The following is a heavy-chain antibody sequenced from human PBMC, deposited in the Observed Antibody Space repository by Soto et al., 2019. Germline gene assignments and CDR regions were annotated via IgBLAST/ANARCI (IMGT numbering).Heavy chain of an antibody. V-gene: IGHV1-46*03. Sequence: ASVKVSCKASGYTFTTYYMHWVRQAPRQGLEWMGIINPSGGSTSYAQKFQGRVTMTRDTSTSTVYMELSSLRSEDTAVYYCARDREGGYSYGSFQHWGQGTLVTVS. D-gene: IGHD5-18*01. CDR2: INPSGGST. CDR1: GYTFTTYY. J-gene: IGHJ1*01. CDR3: ARDREGGYSYGSFQH.